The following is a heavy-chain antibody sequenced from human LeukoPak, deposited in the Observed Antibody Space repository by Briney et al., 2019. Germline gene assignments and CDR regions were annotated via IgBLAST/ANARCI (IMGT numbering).Heavy chain of an antibody. V-gene: IGHV1-18*01. D-gene: IGHD3-9*01. CDR2: ISAYNGNT. Sequence: ASVKVSCKASGYTFTSYGISWVRQAPGQGLEWMGWISAYNGNTNYAQKLQGRVTMTTDTSTSTAYMELRSPRSDDTAVYYCARDLVGYYDILTGYSPFDYWGQGTLVTVSS. CDR1: GYTFTSYG. CDR3: ARDLVGYYDILTGYSPFDY. J-gene: IGHJ4*02.